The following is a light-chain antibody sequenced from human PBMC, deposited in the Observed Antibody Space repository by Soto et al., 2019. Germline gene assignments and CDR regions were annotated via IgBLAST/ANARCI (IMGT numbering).Light chain of an antibody. V-gene: IGLV7-43*01. CDR1: TGAVTSGYY. Sequence: QAVVTQEPSLTVSPGGTVTLTCASSTGAVTSGYYPNWFQQKPGQAPRPLVYSISNKHSWTPARFSGSLLGDKAALTLSDVQPEDEAEFYCLLYYDGAQVFGGGTKVTV. CDR3: LLYYDGAQV. J-gene: IGLJ3*02. CDR2: SIS.